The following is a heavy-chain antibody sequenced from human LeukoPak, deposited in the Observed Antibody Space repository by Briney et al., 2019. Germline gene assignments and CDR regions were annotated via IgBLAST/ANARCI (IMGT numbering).Heavy chain of an antibody. J-gene: IGHJ6*03. Sequence: ASVKVSCKASGYTLTGYYMHWGRQAPGQGLEWMGWINPNSGGTNYAQKFQGRVTMTRYTSISTAYMELSRLRSDDTAVYYCARGPPRVGIYYYDMYVWGKGTTVTVSS. V-gene: IGHV1-2*02. CDR3: ARGPPRVGIYYYDMYV. CDR2: INPNSGGT. CDR1: GYTLTGYY. D-gene: IGHD2-21*01.